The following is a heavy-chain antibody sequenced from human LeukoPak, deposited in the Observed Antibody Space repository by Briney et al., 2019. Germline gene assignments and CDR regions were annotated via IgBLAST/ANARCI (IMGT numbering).Heavy chain of an antibody. V-gene: IGHV3-30-3*01. CDR1: GFTFSSYA. Sequence: GRSLRLSCAASGFTFSSYAMHWVCQAPGKGLEWVAVISYDGNNKYYADSVKGRFTISRDNSKNTLYLQMNTLRAEDTAVYYCARAPRTAANFDYWGQGTLVTVSS. D-gene: IGHD6-13*01. CDR2: ISYDGNNK. CDR3: ARAPRTAANFDY. J-gene: IGHJ4*02.